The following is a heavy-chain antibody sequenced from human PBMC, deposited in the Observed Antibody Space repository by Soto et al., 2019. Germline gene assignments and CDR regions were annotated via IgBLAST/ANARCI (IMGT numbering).Heavy chain of an antibody. J-gene: IGHJ6*02. CDR2: IIHSGST. V-gene: IGHV4-34*01. CDR3: ARGFGTLVRGIIRESSGMAV. CDR1: GGSFSGYY. D-gene: IGHD3-10*01. Sequence: PSETLSLTCAVYGGSFSGYYWSWIRQPPGKGLEWIGEIIHSGSTKYNPSLRSRVTISVDTSKNQFSLRLSSVTAADTAVFYCARGFGTLVRGIIRESSGMAVCGQGTTVTVSS.